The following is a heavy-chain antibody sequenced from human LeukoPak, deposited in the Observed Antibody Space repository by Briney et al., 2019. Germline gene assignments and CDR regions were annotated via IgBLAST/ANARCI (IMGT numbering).Heavy chain of an antibody. CDR3: ARYNYFWFDP. Sequence: SVKVSCKASGGTFSSYAISWVRQAPGQGLEWMGRIIPIFGIANYAQKFQGRVTITADKSTSTAYMELSSLRSEDTAVYYCARYNYFWFDPWGQGTLVTVSS. D-gene: IGHD1-20*01. CDR1: GGTFSSYA. J-gene: IGHJ5*02. CDR2: IIPIFGIA. V-gene: IGHV1-69*04.